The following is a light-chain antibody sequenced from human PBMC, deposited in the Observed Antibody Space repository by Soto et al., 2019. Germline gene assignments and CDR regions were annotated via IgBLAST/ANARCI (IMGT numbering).Light chain of an antibody. J-gene: IGKJ4*01. Sequence: AIQLTQSPSSXSASVGDRVTITCRGSQGIGSALAWYQQKPGKAPKLLIYDASSLESGVPSRFSGSGSGTDFTLTISSLQPEDFATYHCQQFNVFGGGTKVEIK. CDR2: DAS. V-gene: IGKV1-13*02. CDR1: QGIGSA. CDR3: QQFNV.